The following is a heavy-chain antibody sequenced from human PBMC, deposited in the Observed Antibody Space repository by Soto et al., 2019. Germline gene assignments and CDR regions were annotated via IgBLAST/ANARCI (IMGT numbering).Heavy chain of an antibody. CDR1: GFTFSGSA. V-gene: IGHV3-73*02. CDR3: SPLGIPYYYDSSGENWFDP. D-gene: IGHD3-22*01. Sequence: EVQLVESGGGLVQPGGSLKLSCAASGFTFSGSAMHWVRQASGKGLEWVGRIRSKANSYATAYAASVKGRFTISRDDSKNTAYLQMNSLKTEDTAVYYCSPLGIPYYYDSSGENWFDPWGQGTLVTVSS. CDR2: IRSKANSYAT. J-gene: IGHJ5*02.